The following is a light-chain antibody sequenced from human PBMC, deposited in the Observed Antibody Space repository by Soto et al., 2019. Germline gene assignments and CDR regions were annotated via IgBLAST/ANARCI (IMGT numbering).Light chain of an antibody. V-gene: IGLV2-23*02. CDR2: EVS. Sequence: QSVLTQPASVSGSPGQSITISCTGTSSDVGSYNLVSWYQQHPGKAPKVMIYEVSKRPSGVSNRFSGSKSGNTASLTFSGLQAEDEADYYCCSYAGSYVFGTGTKVTVL. J-gene: IGLJ1*01. CDR3: CSYAGSYV. CDR1: SSDVGSYNL.